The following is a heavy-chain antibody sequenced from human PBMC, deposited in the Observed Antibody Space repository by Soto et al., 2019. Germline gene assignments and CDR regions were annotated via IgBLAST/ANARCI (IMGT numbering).Heavy chain of an antibody. Sequence: PGGSLRLSCAASGFSFGSYALSWVRQAPGKGLEWVSTISGSDGKTFYAGSVKGRFSISRDTSQSTLYLQMNSLRADDTAMYYCARWSYLDYWGQGPRVTVSS. V-gene: IGHV3-23*01. CDR3: ARWSYLDY. CDR2: ISGSDGKT. J-gene: IGHJ4*02. D-gene: IGHD3-3*01. CDR1: GFSFGSYA.